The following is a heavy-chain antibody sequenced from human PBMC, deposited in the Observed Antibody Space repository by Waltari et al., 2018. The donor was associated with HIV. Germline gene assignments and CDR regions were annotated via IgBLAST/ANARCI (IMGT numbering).Heavy chain of an antibody. CDR2: VSIGGSVV. D-gene: IGHD7-27*01. CDR1: GFTFGTYS. J-gene: IGHJ4*02. CDR3: ARDADHWEQHYFDV. V-gene: IGHV3-48*01. Sequence: VQLGESGGGWVQPGGSLGLSCAASGFTFGTYSMNWVRQAPGRGLEWMSYVSIGGSVVYYAGSVRGRFTITRDNTKNSLYLEINSVTVDNTALYFCARDADHWEQHYFDVWSQGTPVTVSP.